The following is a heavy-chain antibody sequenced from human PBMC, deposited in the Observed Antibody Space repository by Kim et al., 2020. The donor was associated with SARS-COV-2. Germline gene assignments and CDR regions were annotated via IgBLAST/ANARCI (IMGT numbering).Heavy chain of an antibody. J-gene: IGHJ4*02. D-gene: IGHD3-22*01. CDR3: ARGGYYYDSSGYYAGY. Sequence: SVKGRFTISRDNAKNSLYLRMNSLRAEDTAVYYCARGGYYYDSSGYYAGYWGQGTLVTVSS. V-gene: IGHV3-48*03.